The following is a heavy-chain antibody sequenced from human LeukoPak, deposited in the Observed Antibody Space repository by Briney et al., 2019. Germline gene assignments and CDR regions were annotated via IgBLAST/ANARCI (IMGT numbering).Heavy chain of an antibody. D-gene: IGHD2/OR15-2a*01. V-gene: IGHV3-23*01. Sequence: GGSLRLSCAASGFTFGSNAMSWVRQAPGKGLEWVSGINYSGGSTYYADSVKGRFTISRDNSKDTLYLQMNNLRAEDTAVYYCSRLIIARTPYYFDFWGQGTLVTVSS. J-gene: IGHJ4*02. CDR1: GFTFGSNA. CDR3: SRLIIARTPYYFDF. CDR2: INYSGGST.